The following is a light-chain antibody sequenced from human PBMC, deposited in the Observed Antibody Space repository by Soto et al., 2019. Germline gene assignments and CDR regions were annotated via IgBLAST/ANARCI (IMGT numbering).Light chain of an antibody. CDR2: WAS. CDR3: QQYYSTPLT. Sequence: IVMTQSPDSLAVSLGDRATINCKSSQTILYSSNNRNYLAWYQQKPGQPPKLLIYWASTRESGVPDRFSGSGSGTDFTLTISSLQAEDVAVYYCQQYYSTPLTFGQGTKVDIK. CDR1: QTILYSSNNRNY. V-gene: IGKV4-1*01. J-gene: IGKJ1*01.